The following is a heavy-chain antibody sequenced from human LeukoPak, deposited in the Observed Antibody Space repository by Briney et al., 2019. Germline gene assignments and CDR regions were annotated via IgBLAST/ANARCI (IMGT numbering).Heavy chain of an antibody. CDR3: LRGRYNYGYIFDY. CDR2: ISSSSSYI. D-gene: IGHD5-18*01. Sequence: GGSLRLSCAASGFTVSNKYMSWVRQVPGKGLEWVSSISSSSSYIYYAESMKGRFTVSRDNARTSVYLQMNSLRVEDTAVYYCLRGRYNYGYIFDYWGQGTLVTVSS. CDR1: GFTVSNKY. J-gene: IGHJ4*02. V-gene: IGHV3-21*01.